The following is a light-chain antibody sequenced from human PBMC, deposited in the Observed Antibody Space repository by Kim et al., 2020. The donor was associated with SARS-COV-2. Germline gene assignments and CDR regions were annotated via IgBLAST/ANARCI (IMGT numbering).Light chain of an antibody. CDR2: SAS. CDR3: QQYGSSPPQYS. J-gene: IGKJ2*03. V-gene: IGKV3-20*01. CDR1: QSVSSSY. Sequence: EIVLTQSPGTLSLSPGERATLSCRASQSVSSSYLAWYQQKPGQAPRLLIYSASNRATGIPDRFSGSGSGTDFTLTISRLEPEDFAVYYCQQYGSSPPQYSFGQGTKLEIK.